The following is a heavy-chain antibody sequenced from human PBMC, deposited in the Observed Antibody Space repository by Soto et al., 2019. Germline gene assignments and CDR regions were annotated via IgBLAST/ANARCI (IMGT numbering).Heavy chain of an antibody. V-gene: IGHV5-10-1*01. Sequence: PGESLKISCKGFGYNFSNSWISWVRQMPGKGLEWMGRIDPSDSHITYSPSLQGHVTISADKSIATAYLQWSSLKASDTAIYYCARHVHIPMAASSFDSWGEGSQVTVSS. CDR3: ARHVHIPMAASSFDS. CDR1: GYNFSNSW. J-gene: IGHJ4*02. CDR2: IDPSDSHI. D-gene: IGHD6-19*01.